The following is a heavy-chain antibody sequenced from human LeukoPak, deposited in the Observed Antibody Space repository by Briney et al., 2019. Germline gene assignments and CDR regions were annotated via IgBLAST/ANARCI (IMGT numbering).Heavy chain of an antibody. Sequence: GGALRLSCAASGFTFRSFTMNWVRQAPGKGLERVSSVSDSDENTYYAVSVKGRFTISRDNSRNTLFLQMDTLRAEDTAVYYCAKARSLGVTAAINYWGQGTLVTVSS. J-gene: IGHJ4*02. CDR1: GFTFRSFT. CDR3: AKARSLGVTAAINY. V-gene: IGHV3-23*01. CDR2: VSDSDENT. D-gene: IGHD2-2*02.